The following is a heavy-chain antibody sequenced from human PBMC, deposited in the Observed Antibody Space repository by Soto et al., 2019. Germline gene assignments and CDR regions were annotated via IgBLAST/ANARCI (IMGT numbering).Heavy chain of an antibody. CDR3: ASDQPPEYYYGSGRVGNYYYGMDV. Sequence: ASVKVSCKASGYTFTGYYMHWVRQAPGQGLEWMGWINPNSGGTNYAQKFQGWVTMTGDTSISTAYMELSRLRSDDTAVYYCASDQPPEYYYGSGRVGNYYYGMDVWGQGTTVTVSS. J-gene: IGHJ6*02. V-gene: IGHV1-2*04. D-gene: IGHD3-10*01. CDR1: GYTFTGYY. CDR2: INPNSGGT.